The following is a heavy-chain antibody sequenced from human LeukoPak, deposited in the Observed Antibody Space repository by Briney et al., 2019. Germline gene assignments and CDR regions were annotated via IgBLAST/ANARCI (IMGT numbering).Heavy chain of an antibody. Sequence: ASVKVSCKASGYTFNRNHMHWVRQAPGQGPEWMGIIKTGGGSTSYAQKFQGRVTMTRDTSTSTVYMELSSLRSDDTAVYYCARERNTWSFDYWGEGTLVTVSS. CDR2: IKTGGGST. CDR3: ARERNTWSFDY. CDR1: GYTFNRNH. D-gene: IGHD2-15*01. J-gene: IGHJ4*02. V-gene: IGHV1-46*02.